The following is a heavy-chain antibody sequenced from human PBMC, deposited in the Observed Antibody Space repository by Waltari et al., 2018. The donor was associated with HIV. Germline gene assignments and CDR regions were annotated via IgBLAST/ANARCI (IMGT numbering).Heavy chain of an antibody. Sequence: QMQLVQSGPEVKKPGTSVKVPCKASGITFTNSALQWVRQARGQRLGWIGWIVFGSGNTNYAQNFQGRVTITRDMSTSAAYMELSSLRSEDTAVYYCAAPRQGWVRDAFNLWGQGTMVTVSS. CDR1: GITFTNSA. J-gene: IGHJ3*01. CDR3: AAPRQGWVRDAFNL. V-gene: IGHV1-58*01. D-gene: IGHD3-16*01. CDR2: IVFGSGNT.